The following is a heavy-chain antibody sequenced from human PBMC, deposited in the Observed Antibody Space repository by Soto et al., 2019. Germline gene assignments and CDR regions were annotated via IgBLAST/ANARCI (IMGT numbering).Heavy chain of an antibody. J-gene: IGHJ4*02. V-gene: IGHV3-21*01. CDR2: ISSSSSYI. Sequence: EVQLVESGGGLVKPGGSLRLSCAASGFTFSSYSMNWVRQAPGKGLEWVSSISSSSSYIYYADPVKGRFTISRDNAKNSLYPQMNSLRAEDTAVYYCAREVSKYSGYDFDYWGQGTLVTVSS. D-gene: IGHD5-12*01. CDR1: GFTFSSYS. CDR3: AREVSKYSGYDFDY.